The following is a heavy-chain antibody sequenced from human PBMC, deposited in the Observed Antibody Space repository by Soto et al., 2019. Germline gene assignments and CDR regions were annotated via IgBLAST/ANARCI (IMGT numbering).Heavy chain of an antibody. Sequence: QVQLVQSGAEVKKPGASVKVSCKASGYTFTSYDINWVRQATGQGLEWMGWMNPNSGNTGYAQKFQGRVTMTRTTSISTAYMELSSLRSEDTAVYYCARGLPPFYGDPFDYWGQGTLVTVSS. D-gene: IGHD4-17*01. CDR2: MNPNSGNT. CDR3: ARGLPPFYGDPFDY. CDR1: GYTFTSYD. V-gene: IGHV1-8*01. J-gene: IGHJ4*02.